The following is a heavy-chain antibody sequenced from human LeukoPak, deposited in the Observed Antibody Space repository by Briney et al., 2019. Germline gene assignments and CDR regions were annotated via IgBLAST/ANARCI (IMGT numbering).Heavy chain of an antibody. J-gene: IGHJ3*02. CDR1: GGSISSYY. Sequence: PSATLSLNCTVSGGSISSYYWSWIQQPPGKRLQLIGYIYYSGSTNHNPSLKSRVTISVDTSKNQFSLKLSSVTAADTAVYYCARGYDSSGYYYEDAFDIWGQGTMVAVSS. CDR3: ARGYDSSGYYYEDAFDI. CDR2: IYYSGST. V-gene: IGHV4-59*01. D-gene: IGHD3-22*01.